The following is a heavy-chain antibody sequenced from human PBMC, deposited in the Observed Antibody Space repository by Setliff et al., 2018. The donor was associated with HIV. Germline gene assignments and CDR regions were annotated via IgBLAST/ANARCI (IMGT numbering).Heavy chain of an antibody. Sequence: GGSLRLSCAASGFTFSSYGMHWVRQAPGKGLQWVAVIWYDGSNKNYADSVKGRFTISRDNSKKTLYPQMNSLRGEDTAVYYCARGVPYSSSSEYYYYYYYMDVWGTGTTVTVSS. D-gene: IGHD6-6*01. V-gene: IGHV3-33*01. CDR1: GFTFSSYG. CDR3: ARGVPYSSSSEYYYYYYYMDV. CDR2: IWYDGSNK. J-gene: IGHJ6*03.